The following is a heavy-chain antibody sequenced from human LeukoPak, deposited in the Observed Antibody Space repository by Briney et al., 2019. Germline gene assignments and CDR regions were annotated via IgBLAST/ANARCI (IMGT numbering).Heavy chain of an antibody. J-gene: IGHJ4*02. D-gene: IGHD3-9*01. CDR3: AKGGTEGYDILTGLDY. CDR2: ISGSGGST. CDR1: GFTFSSYA. Sequence: PGGSLRLSCAASGFTFSSYAMSWARQAPGKGLEWVSAISGSGGSTYYADSVKGRFTISRDNSKNTLYLQMNSLRAEDTAVYYCAKGGTEGYDILTGLDYWGQGTLVTVSS. V-gene: IGHV3-23*01.